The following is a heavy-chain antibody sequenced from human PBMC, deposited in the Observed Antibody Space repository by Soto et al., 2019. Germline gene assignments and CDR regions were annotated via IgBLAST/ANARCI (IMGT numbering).Heavy chain of an antibody. Sequence: EVQMLDSGGGLVQPRGSLILACAACGFTFSSYVMSWVRQAPGKGLEWVSAISGSGGSTYYAESVKGRFTISRDNSKNKLYLQMNRLKAADTAVYYCAAGIYYYYGMDVWGQGTTVTVSS. V-gene: IGHV3-23*01. CDR3: AAGIYYYYGMDV. CDR2: ISGSGGST. D-gene: IGHD6-13*01. CDR1: GFTFSSYV. J-gene: IGHJ6*02.